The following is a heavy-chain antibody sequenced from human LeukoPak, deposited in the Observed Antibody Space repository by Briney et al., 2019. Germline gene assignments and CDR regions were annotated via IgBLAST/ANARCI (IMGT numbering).Heavy chain of an antibody. J-gene: IGHJ6*02. CDR1: GYTFTSYG. V-gene: IGHV1-18*01. CDR2: ISTYNGNT. Sequence: ASVKVSCKASGYTFTSYGISWVRQAPGQGLEWMGWISTYNGNTNYAQNLQGRVTMTTDTSTITAYMELRSLRSDDTAVYYCASLQLWSGEDVYGVDVWGQGTTVTVSS. D-gene: IGHD5-18*01. CDR3: ASLQLWSGEDVYGVDV.